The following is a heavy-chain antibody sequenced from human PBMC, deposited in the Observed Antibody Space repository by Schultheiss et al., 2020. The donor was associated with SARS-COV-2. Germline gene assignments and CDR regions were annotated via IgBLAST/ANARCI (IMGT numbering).Heavy chain of an antibody. J-gene: IGHJ3*01. V-gene: IGHV3-23*01. D-gene: IGHD3-16*01. CDR2: ISATGDIR. Sequence: GGSLRLSCAGSGFPFNTYAMAWVRQLSGGGLQWVSSISATGDIRYYADSVWGRFTISRDNSKNTVYLQMNNLRPEDTAVYFCARGGYYDYVWGGNGGSDVWGQGTMVTVSS. CDR3: ARGGYYDYVWGGNGGSDV. CDR1: GFPFNTYA.